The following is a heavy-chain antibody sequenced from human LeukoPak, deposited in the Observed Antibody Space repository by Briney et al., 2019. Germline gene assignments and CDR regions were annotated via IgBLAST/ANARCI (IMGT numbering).Heavy chain of an antibody. CDR1: GFTFSSYA. J-gene: IGHJ3*02. D-gene: IGHD2-2*01. Sequence: PGGSLRLSCAASGFTFSSYAMHWVRQAPGKGLEWVAVISYDGSNKYYADSVKGRFTISRDNSKNTLYLQMNSLRAEDTAVYYCARDGDIVVVPAAKEAFDIWGQGTMVTVSS. CDR2: ISYDGSNK. V-gene: IGHV3-30-3*01. CDR3: ARDGDIVVVPAAKEAFDI.